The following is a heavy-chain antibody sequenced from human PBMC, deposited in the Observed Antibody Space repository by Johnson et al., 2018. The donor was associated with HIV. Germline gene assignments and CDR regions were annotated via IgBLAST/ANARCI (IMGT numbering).Heavy chain of an antibody. V-gene: IGHV3-11*04. CDR3: ASPATQQLVPVDAFDI. CDR2: ISSSGSTI. Sequence: QEKLVESGGGVVRPGESLRLSCAASGFTFSDYYMSWIRQAPGKGLEWVSYISSSGSTIYYADSVKGRFTISRDNAKNSLYLQMNSRRAEDTAVYYCASPATQQLVPVDAFDIWGRGTMVTVSS. CDR1: GFTFSDYY. D-gene: IGHD6-13*01. J-gene: IGHJ3*02.